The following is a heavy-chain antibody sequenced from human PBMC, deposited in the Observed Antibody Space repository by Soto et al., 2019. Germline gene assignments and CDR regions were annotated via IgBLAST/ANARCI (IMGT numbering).Heavy chain of an antibody. CDR1: GGTFSSYA. CDR2: IIPIFGTA. V-gene: IGHV1-69*12. CDR3: ARDQGPNVRLAHWYFDL. D-gene: IGHD3-16*01. J-gene: IGHJ2*01. Sequence: QVQLVQSGAEVKKPGSSVKVSCKASGGTFSSYAISWVRQAPGQGLEWMGGIIPIFGTANYAQKFQGRVTITADESTSTAYMELSSLRSEDTAVYYCARDQGPNVRLAHWYFDLWGRGTLVTVSS.